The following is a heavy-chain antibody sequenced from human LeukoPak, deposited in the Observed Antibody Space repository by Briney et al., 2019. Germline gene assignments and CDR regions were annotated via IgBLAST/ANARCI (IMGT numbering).Heavy chain of an antibody. V-gene: IGHV1-8*01. CDR1: GYTFTSYD. D-gene: IGHD3-16*01. CDR3: AREFGGPLDY. CDR2: MNPNSGNT. J-gene: IGHJ4*02. Sequence: ASVKVSCKASGYTFTSYDINWVRQATGQGLEWMGWMNPNSGNTGYAQKFQGRVTITRDTSASTAYMELSSLRSEDMAVYYCAREFGGPLDYWGQGTLVTVSS.